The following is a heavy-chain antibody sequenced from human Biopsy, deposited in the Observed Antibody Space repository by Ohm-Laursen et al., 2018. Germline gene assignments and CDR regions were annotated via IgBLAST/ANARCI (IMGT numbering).Heavy chain of an antibody. Sequence: SLRLSCAASGFTFTNYSMDWVRQPPRGGLEWVGRARNKANSYIIEYAASLRGRFTISRDDSKSSLYLQMNSLRTEDTAVYYCVRGANGFDYWGQGTLVTVSS. J-gene: IGHJ4*02. CDR3: VRGANGFDY. CDR1: GFTFTNYS. CDR2: ARNKANSYII. V-gene: IGHV3-72*01. D-gene: IGHD1-1*01.